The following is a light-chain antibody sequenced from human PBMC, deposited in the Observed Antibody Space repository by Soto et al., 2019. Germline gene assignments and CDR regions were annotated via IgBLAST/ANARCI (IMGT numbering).Light chain of an antibody. V-gene: IGKV1-39*01. CDR1: QSISSY. Sequence: DIQMTQSPSSLSASVGDRVTITCRASQSISSYLNWYQQKPGKAPELLIYAASRLQSGVPSRFSGSGSGTDFTLTISSLQPEDFATYYCQQSYSTPETFGQGTKVEIK. CDR2: AAS. CDR3: QQSYSTPET. J-gene: IGKJ1*01.